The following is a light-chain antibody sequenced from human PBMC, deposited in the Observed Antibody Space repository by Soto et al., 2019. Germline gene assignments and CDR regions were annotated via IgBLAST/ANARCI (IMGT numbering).Light chain of an antibody. V-gene: IGLV1-44*01. Sequence: QSVLTQSPSASGTPGQRVTISCSGSSSNIGSNTVNWYQQLPGTAPKLLIYNNNQRPSGVPDRFSGSKSGTSASLAISGLQSEDEADYYCAAWDDSLNDVLFGGGTKLTVL. CDR2: NNN. CDR3: AAWDDSLNDVL. CDR1: SSNIGSNT. J-gene: IGLJ2*01.